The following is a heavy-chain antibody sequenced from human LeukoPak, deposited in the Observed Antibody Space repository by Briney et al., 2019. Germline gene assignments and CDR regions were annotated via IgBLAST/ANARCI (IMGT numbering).Heavy chain of an antibody. D-gene: IGHD3-16*01. V-gene: IGHV7-4-1*02. CDR1: GYSFTSYA. CDR2: INTNTGNP. CDR3: AREGDLWDFDY. Sequence: GASVKVSCKSSGYSFTSYAMNWVRQAPGQGLEWMGWINTNTGNPTYAQGFTGRFVFSLDTSVSTAYLQISSLKAEDTAVYYCAREGDLWDFDYWGQGTLVTVSS. J-gene: IGHJ4*02.